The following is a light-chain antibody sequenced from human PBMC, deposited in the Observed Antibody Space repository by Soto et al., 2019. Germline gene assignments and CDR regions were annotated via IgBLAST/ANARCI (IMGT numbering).Light chain of an antibody. Sequence: ERVRTQSPATLSVSTEESATLSCRASQSISTNLAWYQQKPGQAPRLLIYGASTRATGLPARFIGSGSGTEFTLAISSLQAEDFAVYYCQQYYTWPPSWRFGQGTKVDIK. CDR3: QQYYTWPPSWR. CDR2: GAS. V-gene: IGKV3-15*01. CDR1: QSISTN. J-gene: IGKJ1*01.